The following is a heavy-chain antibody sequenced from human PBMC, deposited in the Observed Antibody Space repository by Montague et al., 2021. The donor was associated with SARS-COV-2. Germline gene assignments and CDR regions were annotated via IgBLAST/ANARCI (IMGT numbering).Heavy chain of an antibody. J-gene: IGHJ3*02. CDR2: IYYSGST. V-gene: IGHV4-39*01. Sequence: SETLSLTCTVSGGSISSSNGYWGWIRQPPGKGLEWIGSIYYSGSTYYNPSLKSRVTISVDTSKNQFSLKLSSVTAADTAVYYCASPTYYYDSSGSDAFDIWGQGTMVTVSS. CDR1: GGSISSSNGY. CDR3: ASPTYYYDSSGSDAFDI. D-gene: IGHD3-22*01.